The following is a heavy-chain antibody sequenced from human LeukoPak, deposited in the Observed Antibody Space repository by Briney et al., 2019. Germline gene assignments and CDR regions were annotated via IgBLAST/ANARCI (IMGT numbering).Heavy chain of an antibody. CDR2: IQYDGSVK. D-gene: IGHD3-10*02. Sequence: GGSLRLSCAASGFTFSTYGMHWVRQAPGKGLEWVTFIQYDGSVKLYGDSAKGRFTISRDNSKNTLYLQMNSLRAEDTAVYYCAELGITMIGDVWGKGTTVTISS. J-gene: IGHJ6*04. CDR1: GFTFSTYG. CDR3: AELGITMIGDV. V-gene: IGHV3-30*02.